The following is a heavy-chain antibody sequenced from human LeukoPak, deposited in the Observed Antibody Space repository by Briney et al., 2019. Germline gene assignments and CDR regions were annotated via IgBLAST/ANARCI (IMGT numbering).Heavy chain of an antibody. Sequence: SETLSLTCSVSGISISGFYWSWIRQSPGKGLEWIGYVYYSGSTNYNPSFKSRVTITVDTSNNQFSLDLYSVTAADSAVYFCARYLRDSGTYDFDYWGQGTLVTVSS. CDR1: GISISGFY. CDR3: ARYLRDSGTYDFDY. V-gene: IGHV4-59*13. D-gene: IGHD3-3*01. J-gene: IGHJ4*02. CDR2: VYYSGST.